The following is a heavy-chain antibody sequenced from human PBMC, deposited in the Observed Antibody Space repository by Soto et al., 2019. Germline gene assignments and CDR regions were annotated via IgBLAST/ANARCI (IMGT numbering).Heavy chain of an antibody. CDR1: GYTFTSSA. V-gene: IGHV1-58*01. CDR2: IVVGSGNT. J-gene: IGHJ4*02. D-gene: IGHD3-22*01. CDR3: AADPDSSGYYSLDY. Sequence: SVKVSCKASGYTFTSSAVQWVRQARGQRLEWIGWIVVGSGNTNYAQKFQERVTITRDMSTSTAYMELSSLRSEDTAVYYCAADPDSSGYYSLDYWGQGTLVTVSS.